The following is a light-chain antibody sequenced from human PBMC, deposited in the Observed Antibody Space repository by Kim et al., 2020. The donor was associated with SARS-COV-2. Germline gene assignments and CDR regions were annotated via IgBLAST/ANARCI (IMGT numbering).Light chain of an antibody. CDR1: AFPKKY. CDR3: QSSDNNDISVM. V-gene: IGLV3-25*03. CDR2: QDT. J-gene: IGLJ3*02. Sequence: SYELTQPPSVSVSPGQTAWVTCSGDAFPKKYGYWYQQKPGQAPVLLIFQDTERPSGVPERFSGSKSGATVTLTISTVQAEDEATYYCQSSDNNDISVMFGGGTQLTVL.